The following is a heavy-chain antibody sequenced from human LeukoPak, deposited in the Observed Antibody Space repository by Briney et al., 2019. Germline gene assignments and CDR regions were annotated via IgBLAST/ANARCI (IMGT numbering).Heavy chain of an antibody. CDR1: GGSISNYY. CDR2: IDYIGST. CDR3: ARGRGDSKGTSFHY. J-gene: IGHJ4*02. Sequence: SETLSLTCTVSGGSISNYYWSWIRQPPGKGLEWIGYIDYIGSTTYNPSLKSRVTISIDTSKNQFSLRLSSVTAADTAVHYCARGRGDSKGTSFHYWGQGTLVTVSA. V-gene: IGHV4-59*01. D-gene: IGHD3-22*01.